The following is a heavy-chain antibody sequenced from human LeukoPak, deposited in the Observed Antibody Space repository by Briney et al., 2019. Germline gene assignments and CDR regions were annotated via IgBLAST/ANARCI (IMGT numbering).Heavy chain of an antibody. V-gene: IGHV3-7*01. D-gene: IGHD3-3*02. CDR1: RFTFSSYW. Sequence: GGSLRLFCAASRFTFSSYWMSWVRQAPGKGLEWVANIKQDGSEKYYVDSVKGRFTISRYNAKNSLYLQMNSLRAEDTAVYYCARLLAYYYYMDVWGKGTTVTVSS. CDR3: ARLLAYYYYMDV. J-gene: IGHJ6*03. CDR2: IKQDGSEK.